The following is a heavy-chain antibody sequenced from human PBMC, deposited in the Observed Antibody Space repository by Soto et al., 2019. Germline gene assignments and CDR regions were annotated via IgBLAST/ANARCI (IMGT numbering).Heavy chain of an antibody. CDR3: AKGVDYYGSGSYYYYGMDV. CDR1: GFTFSSYG. J-gene: IGHJ6*02. D-gene: IGHD3-10*01. V-gene: IGHV3-30*18. CDR2: ISYDGSNK. Sequence: QVQLVESGGGEVQPGRSLRLSCAASGFTFSSYGMHWVRQAPGKGLEWVAVISYDGSNKYYADSVKGRFTISRDNSKNXLXXQMNSLRAEDTAVYYCAKGVDYYGSGSYYYYGMDVWGQGTTVTVSS.